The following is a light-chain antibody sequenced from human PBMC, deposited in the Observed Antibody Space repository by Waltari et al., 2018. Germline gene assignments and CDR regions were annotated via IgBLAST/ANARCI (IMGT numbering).Light chain of an antibody. CDR2: VNSDGGP. V-gene: IGLV4-69*01. CDR3: QTGGHGTWV. J-gene: IGLJ3*02. Sequence: QQPEQGPRDCMKVNSDGGPSKWDEIPDRFSGSSSGAERYLTISSLQSEDEADYYCQTGGHGTWVFGGGTKLTVL.